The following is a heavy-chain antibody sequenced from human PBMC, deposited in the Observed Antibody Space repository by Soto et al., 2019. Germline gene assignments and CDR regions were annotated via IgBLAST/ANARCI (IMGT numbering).Heavy chain of an antibody. J-gene: IGHJ6*02. V-gene: IGHV1-46*03. CDR1: GYIFTSYY. CDR3: SREATYYYDSSGPDPPYYYGMDV. D-gene: IGHD3-22*01. Sequence: ASVKVSCKASGYIFTSYYIHWVRQAPGQGLEWMGWINPFDGSRMFAQSFQGRVTMTRDTSTSTVYMEVSSLRSEDTAVYYCSREATYYYDSSGPDPPYYYGMDVWGQGTTVTV. CDR2: INPFDGSR.